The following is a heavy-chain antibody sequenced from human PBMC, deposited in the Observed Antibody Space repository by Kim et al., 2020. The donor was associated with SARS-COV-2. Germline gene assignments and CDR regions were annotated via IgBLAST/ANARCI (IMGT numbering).Heavy chain of an antibody. Sequence: SETLSLTCTVSGGSVSSDSYYWSWIRQPPGKGLEWIGHIFHSGSTNYNPSLKSRVTISVDTSKNQFSLKLTFVTAADTAVYYCARDSGGSFDYWGQGTLVAVSS. CDR2: IFHSGST. CDR1: GGSVSSDSYY. V-gene: IGHV4-61*01. J-gene: IGHJ4*02. D-gene: IGHD3-16*01. CDR3: ARDSGGSFDY.